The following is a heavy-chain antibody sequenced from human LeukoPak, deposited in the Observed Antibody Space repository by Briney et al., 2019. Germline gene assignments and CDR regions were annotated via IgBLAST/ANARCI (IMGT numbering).Heavy chain of an antibody. CDR1: GGSFSGYY. J-gene: IGHJ4*02. CDR3: ARGGRFTIFGVVPYDY. D-gene: IGHD3-3*01. Sequence: TSETLSLTCAVYGGSFSGYYWSWIRQPPGKGLEWIGEINHSGSTNYNPSLKSRVTISVDTSKNQFSLKLSTVTAADTAVYYCARGGRFTIFGVVPYDYWGQGTLVTVPS. CDR2: INHSGST. V-gene: IGHV4-34*01.